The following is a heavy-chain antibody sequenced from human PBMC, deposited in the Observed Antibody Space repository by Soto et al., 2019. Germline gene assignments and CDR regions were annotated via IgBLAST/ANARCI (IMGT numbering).Heavy chain of an antibody. D-gene: IGHD2-21*02. J-gene: IGHJ3*02. Sequence: SVKVSCKASGGTFSSYAISWVRQAPGQGLEWMGGIIPIFGTANYAQKFQGRVTITADKSTSTAYMELSSLRSEDTAVYYCARKRVGDCAVYAFDMWGQGTMVTVSS. CDR1: GGTFSSYA. CDR2: IIPIFGTA. CDR3: ARKRVGDCAVYAFDM. V-gene: IGHV1-69*06.